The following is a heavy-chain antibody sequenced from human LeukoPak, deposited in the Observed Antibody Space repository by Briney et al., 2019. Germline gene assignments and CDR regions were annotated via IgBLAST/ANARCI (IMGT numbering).Heavy chain of an antibody. CDR2: INHSGST. CDR3: ARIWADYVFDY. J-gene: IGHJ4*02. CDR1: GFTFSSYS. D-gene: IGHD4-17*01. Sequence: PGGSLRLSCAASGFTFSSYSMNWIRQPPGKGLEWIGEINHSGSTNYNPSLKSRVTISVDTSKNQFSLKLSSVTAADTAVYYCARIWADYVFDYWGQGTLVTVSS. V-gene: IGHV4-34*01.